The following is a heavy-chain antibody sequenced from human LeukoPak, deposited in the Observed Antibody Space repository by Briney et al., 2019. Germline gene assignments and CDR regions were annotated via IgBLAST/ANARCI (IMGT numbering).Heavy chain of an antibody. Sequence: PSETLSLACTVSGGSISSYYWSWIRQPPGKGLEWIGHIYYSGSTNYNPSLKSRVTISVDTSKNQFSLKLNSVTAADTAVYYCARVPPRSSGWYFFDYWGRGTLVTVSS. D-gene: IGHD6-19*01. CDR3: ARVPPRSSGWYFFDY. CDR1: GGSISSYY. V-gene: IGHV4-59*01. J-gene: IGHJ4*02. CDR2: IYYSGST.